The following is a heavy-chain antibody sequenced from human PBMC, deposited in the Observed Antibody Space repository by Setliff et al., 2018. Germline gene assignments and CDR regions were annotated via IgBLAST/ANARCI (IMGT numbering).Heavy chain of an antibody. J-gene: IGHJ5*01. CDR2: IKQDGSEI. D-gene: IGHD5-18*01. CDR3: ARSPGWIPWFDS. V-gene: IGHV3-7*01. CDR1: GFTFSSYW. Sequence: GGSLRLSCAASGFTFSSYWMSWVRQAPGKGLEWVANIKQDGSEIYYADSVKGRFTISRDNAKTSLYLQMDSLRAEDTAVYFCARSPGWIPWFDSWGQGTLVTVS.